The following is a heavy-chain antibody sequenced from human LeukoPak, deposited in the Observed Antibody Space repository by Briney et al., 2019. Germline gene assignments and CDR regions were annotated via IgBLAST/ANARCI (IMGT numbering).Heavy chain of an antibody. CDR3: ARGQHSPDY. D-gene: IGHD2-15*01. Sequence: PGGSLRLSCAASGFMFRTYGMQWVRQAPGKGLEWVAVIWYDGTNKCYIDSVKGRFTISRDNSKDTLYLQMNSLRAEDTAVYFCARGQHSPDYWGQGTLVTVSS. V-gene: IGHV3-33*01. J-gene: IGHJ4*02. CDR1: GFMFRTYG. CDR2: IWYDGTNK.